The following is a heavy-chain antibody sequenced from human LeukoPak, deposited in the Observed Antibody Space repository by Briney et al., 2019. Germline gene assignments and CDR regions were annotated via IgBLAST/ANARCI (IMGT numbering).Heavy chain of an antibody. J-gene: IGHJ4*02. CDR1: GFTFDDYA. CDR3: ARRAGAYSHPYDY. D-gene: IGHD4/OR15-4a*01. CDR2: ISWNSGSI. Sequence: GRSLRLSCAASGFTFDDYAMHWVRQAPGKGLEWVSGISWNSGSIGYADSVKGRFTISRDNAKNSLYLQMNSLRAEDMALYYCARRAGAYSHPYDYWGQGTLVTVSS. V-gene: IGHV3-9*03.